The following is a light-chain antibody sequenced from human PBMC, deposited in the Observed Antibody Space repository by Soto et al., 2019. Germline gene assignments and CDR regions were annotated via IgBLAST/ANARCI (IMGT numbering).Light chain of an antibody. Sequence: DIQMTQSPSSLSASVGDRVTITRQASQDISNYLNWYQQQPWKAPKLLIYDASTLETGVPSRFSGSGSGTDFNFTIRSLQPEDIATYYCQQYDKLPFTFGPGTKVDIK. J-gene: IGKJ3*01. V-gene: IGKV1-33*01. CDR3: QQYDKLPFT. CDR1: QDISNY. CDR2: DAS.